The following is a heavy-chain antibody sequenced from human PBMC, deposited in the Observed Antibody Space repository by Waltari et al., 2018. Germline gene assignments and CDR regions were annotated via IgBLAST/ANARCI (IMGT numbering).Heavy chain of an antibody. CDR1: GGSFRGYY. CDR2: INHSGST. D-gene: IGHD4-17*01. J-gene: IGHJ5*02. CDR3: ARETTTVVSNWFDP. V-gene: IGHV4-34*01. Sequence: QVQLQQWGAGLLKPSETLSLTCAVSGGSFRGYYWSWIRQPPGKGLEWIGEINHSGSTNYNPSLKSRVTISVDTSKNQFSLKLSSVTAADTAVYYCARETTTVVSNWFDPWGQGTLVTVSS.